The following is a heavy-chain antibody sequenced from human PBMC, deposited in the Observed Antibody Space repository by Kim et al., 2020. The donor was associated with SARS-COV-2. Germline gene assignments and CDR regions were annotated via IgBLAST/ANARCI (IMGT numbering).Heavy chain of an antibody. V-gene: IGHV4-39*01. D-gene: IGHD3-16*01. CDR3: ARRMGDYVASRLYYFDY. CDR2: IYYSGST. Sequence: ETLSLTCTVSGGSISSSSYYWGWIRQPPGKGLEWIGSIYYSGSTYYNPSLKSRVTISVDTSKNQFSLKLSSVTAADTAVYYCARRMGDYVASRLYYFDYWGQGTLVTVSS. J-gene: IGHJ4*02. CDR1: GGSISSSSYY.